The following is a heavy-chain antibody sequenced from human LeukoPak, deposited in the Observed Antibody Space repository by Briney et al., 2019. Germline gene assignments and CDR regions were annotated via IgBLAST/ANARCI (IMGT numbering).Heavy chain of an antibody. V-gene: IGHV1-8*01. Sequence: ASVKVSCKASGYTFTSYDINWVRQATGQGLEWMGWMNPNSGNTGYAQKFQGRVTMTRNTSISTAYMELSSLRSEDTAVYYCARGFYWYDSGNYWGQGTLVTVSS. J-gene: IGHJ4*02. CDR2: MNPNSGNT. CDR3: ARGFYWYDSGNY. CDR1: GYTFTSYD. D-gene: IGHD1-1*01.